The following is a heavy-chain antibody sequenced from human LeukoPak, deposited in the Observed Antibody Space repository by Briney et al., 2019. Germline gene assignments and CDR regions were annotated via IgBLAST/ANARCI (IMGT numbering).Heavy chain of an antibody. CDR3: ARATHYSASTGGPYMDV. CDR2: IYHAGST. V-gene: IGHV4-31*03. J-gene: IGHJ6*03. CDR1: GGSISSGGYF. Sequence: SETLSLTCTVSGGSISSGGYFWSWIRQHPGKGLKWTAHIYHAGSTHDNPSLRGRVAISLDTSANQFSLRLSSVTAADTAVYFCARATHYSASTGGPYMDVWGQGTTVTVSS. D-gene: IGHD3-22*01.